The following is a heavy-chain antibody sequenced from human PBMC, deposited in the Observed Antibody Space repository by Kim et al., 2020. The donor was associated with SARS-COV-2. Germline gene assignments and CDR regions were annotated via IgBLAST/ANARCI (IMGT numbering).Heavy chain of an antibody. CDR3: AKDFGRRAVAGCCQH. CDR2: ISGSGGST. J-gene: IGHJ1*01. D-gene: IGHD6-19*01. V-gene: IGHV3-23*01. CDR1: GFTFSSYA. Sequence: GGSLRLSCAASGFTFSSYAMSWVRQAPGKGLEWVSAISGSGGSTYYADSVKGRFTISRDNSKNTLYLQMNSLRAEDTALYYCAKDFGRRAVAGCCQHWGQGTLVTVSS.